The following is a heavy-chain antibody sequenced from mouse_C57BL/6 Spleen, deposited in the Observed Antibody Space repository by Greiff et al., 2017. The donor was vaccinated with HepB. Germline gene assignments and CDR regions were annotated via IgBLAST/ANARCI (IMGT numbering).Heavy chain of an antibody. V-gene: IGHV14-1*01. J-gene: IGHJ4*01. CDR2: IDPEDGDT. CDR1: GFNIKDYY. CDR3: TTGDYDYDGANYYAMDY. Sequence: VQLKESGAELVRPGASVKLSCTASGFNIKDYYMHWVKQRPEQGLEWIGRIDPEDGDTEYAPKFQGKATMTADTSSNTAYLQLSSLTSEDTPVYYCTTGDYDYDGANYYAMDYWGQGTSVTVSS. D-gene: IGHD2-4*01.